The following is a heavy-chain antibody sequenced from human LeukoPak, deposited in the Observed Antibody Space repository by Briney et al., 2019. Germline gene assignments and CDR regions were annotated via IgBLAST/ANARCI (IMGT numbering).Heavy chain of an antibody. CDR2: IYYSGST. CDR3: ARQYANYYDSSGYYYFSLVYFDY. Sequence: PSETLSLTCTVSGDSISSGDYYWTWIRQPPGRGLEWIGYIYYSGSTNYNPSLKSRVTISVDTSKNQFSLKLSSVTAADTAVYYCARQYANYYDSSGYYYFSLVYFDYWGQGTLVTVSS. CDR1: GDSISSGDYY. V-gene: IGHV4-61*08. J-gene: IGHJ4*02. D-gene: IGHD3-22*01.